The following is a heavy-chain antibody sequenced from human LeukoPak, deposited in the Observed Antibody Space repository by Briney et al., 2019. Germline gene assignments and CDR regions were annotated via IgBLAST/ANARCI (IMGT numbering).Heavy chain of an antibody. D-gene: IGHD6-13*01. Sequence: GAPVKVSCKASGYTFTSYGISWVRQAPGQGLEWMGWISAYNGNTNYAQKLQGRVTMTTDTSTSTAYMELRSLRSDDTAVYYCARDYKGYSSSWYFESGNTYNWFDPWGQGTLVTVSS. J-gene: IGHJ5*02. CDR1: GYTFTSYG. CDR3: ARDYKGYSSSWYFESGNTYNWFDP. CDR2: ISAYNGNT. V-gene: IGHV1-18*01.